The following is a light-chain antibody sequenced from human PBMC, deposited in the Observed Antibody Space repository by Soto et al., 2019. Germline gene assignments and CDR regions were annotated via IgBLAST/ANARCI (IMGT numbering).Light chain of an antibody. CDR3: HHYNNLPLT. V-gene: IGKV3-15*01. CDR2: GAS. CDR1: QSVRNN. Sequence: EIVMTQSPATLSVSPGERATLSCRASQSVRNNLAWYQQKPGQAPRLLIFGASSRATGIPARFSGSGSGTEFTLTITSLQSEDSAIYYCHHYNNLPLTFGGGTKVEIK. J-gene: IGKJ4*01.